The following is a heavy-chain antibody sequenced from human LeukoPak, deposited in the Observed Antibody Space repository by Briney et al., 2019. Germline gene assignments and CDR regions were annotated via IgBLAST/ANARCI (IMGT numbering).Heavy chain of an antibody. CDR2: IRGSGSGI. CDR3: ARGLNWGFDF. CDR1: GFTFSDYS. J-gene: IGHJ4*02. D-gene: IGHD7-27*01. V-gene: IGHV3-48*04. Sequence: PGGSLRLSCAASGFTFSDYSMNWVRQAPGKGLEWVSNIRGSGSGIYYADSVKGRFTISRDNAKNSLDLQMNSLRAEDTAFYYCARGLNWGFDFWGRGALVTVSS.